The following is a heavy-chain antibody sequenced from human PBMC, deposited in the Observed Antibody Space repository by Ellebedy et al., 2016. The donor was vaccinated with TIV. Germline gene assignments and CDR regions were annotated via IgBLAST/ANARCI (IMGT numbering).Heavy chain of an antibody. CDR2: INYSGNT. CDR1: GGSISSSYYY. D-gene: IGHD2-8*02. Sequence: MPSETLSLTCTVSGGSISSSYYYWDWFRQSPGKGLEWIGSINYSGNTHYNPSLKGRVTLSVDASKNQFSLNLTSVTAADTAVYFCARRRYSAGWFEDWGQGTLVTVSS. V-gene: IGHV4-39*01. CDR3: ARRRYSAGWFED. J-gene: IGHJ5*02.